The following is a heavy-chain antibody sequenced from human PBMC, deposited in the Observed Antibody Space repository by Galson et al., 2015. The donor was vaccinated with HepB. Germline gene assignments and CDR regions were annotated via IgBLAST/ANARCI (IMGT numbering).Heavy chain of an antibody. CDR1: GFTFSSFG. CDR2: IWYDGNKK. V-gene: IGHV3-33*01. Sequence: SLRLSCAASGFTFSSFGMHWVRQAPGKGLEWVAVIWYDGNKKYYADSVKGRFTISRDNSKNTLYLQMNSLGAEDTAMYYCARRYGSAWNLGYWGQGTLVIVSS. J-gene: IGHJ4*02. D-gene: IGHD6-19*01. CDR3: ARRYGSAWNLGY.